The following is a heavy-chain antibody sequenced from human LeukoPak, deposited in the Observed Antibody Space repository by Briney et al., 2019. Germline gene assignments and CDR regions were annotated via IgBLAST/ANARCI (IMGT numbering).Heavy chain of an antibody. CDR1: GFAFSSYW. V-gene: IGHV3-7*01. CDR2: IKQDGSEK. J-gene: IGHJ4*02. CDR3: AREQLGIGLDF. Sequence: GGSLRLSCEASGFAFSSYWMSWVRQAPGKGLEWVANIKQDGSEKYYEDSVKGRFTISRDNAKNSLYLQMNSLRAEDTAVFHCAREQLGIGLDFWGQGALVTVSS. D-gene: IGHD7-27*01.